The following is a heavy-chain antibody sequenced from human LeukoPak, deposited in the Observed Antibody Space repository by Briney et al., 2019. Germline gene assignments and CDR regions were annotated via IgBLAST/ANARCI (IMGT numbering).Heavy chain of an antibody. V-gene: IGHV3-21*01. J-gene: IGHJ4*02. D-gene: IGHD1-26*01. CDR1: GFTFSSHG. Sequence: GGSLRLSCVASGFTFSSHGMNWVRQAPGKGLEWVSSITSTSTYIYYGDSVKGRFTTSRDNAKNSLYLQMNSLRAEDTAVYYCARAHIVGATTFDYWGQGTLVTVSS. CDR3: ARAHIVGATTFDY. CDR2: ITSTSTYI.